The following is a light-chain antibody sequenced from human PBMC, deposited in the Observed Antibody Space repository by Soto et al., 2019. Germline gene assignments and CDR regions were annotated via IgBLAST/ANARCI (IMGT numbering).Light chain of an antibody. J-gene: IGKJ4*01. CDR3: QQYNQWPLT. CDR1: QSVTSD. CDR2: GAA. Sequence: ETVMTQSPVTLSVSPGQRVTLSCRASQSVTSDLAWYQQRPGQAPRLLIYGAATRATGIPARFSGSGSGTDFTLTISRLQSEDFALYYCQQYNQWPLTFGGGTKVEIK. V-gene: IGKV3-15*01.